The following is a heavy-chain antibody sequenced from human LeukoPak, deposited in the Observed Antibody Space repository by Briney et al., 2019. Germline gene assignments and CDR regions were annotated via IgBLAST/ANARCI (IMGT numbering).Heavy chain of an antibody. J-gene: IGHJ4*02. Sequence: PGGSLRLSCAAYGFTFSSYWMHWVRQAPGKGLVWVSRINSDGSSTSYADSVKGRFTISRDNAKNTLYLQMNSLRAEDTAVYYCARGPDERYFDRLLANLFDYWGQGTLVTVSS. CDR3: ARGPDERYFDRLLANLFDY. CDR2: INSDGSST. D-gene: IGHD3-9*01. CDR1: GFTFSSYW. V-gene: IGHV3-74*01.